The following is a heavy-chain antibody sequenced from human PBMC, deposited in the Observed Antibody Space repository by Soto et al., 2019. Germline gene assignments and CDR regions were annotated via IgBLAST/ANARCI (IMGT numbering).Heavy chain of an antibody. CDR1: GFTFSSYA. V-gene: IGHV3-23*01. Sequence: GGSLRLSCAASGFTFSSYARSGVRQAPGKGLEWVSAISGRGGGTHDPDSWKGRFTISRDSSKNTLYLQMNSLRAEDTAVYYCAKPPITMVRGVIISDAFDIWGQGTMVTVSS. CDR2: ISGRGGGT. J-gene: IGHJ3*02. CDR3: AKPPITMVRGVIISDAFDI. D-gene: IGHD3-10*01.